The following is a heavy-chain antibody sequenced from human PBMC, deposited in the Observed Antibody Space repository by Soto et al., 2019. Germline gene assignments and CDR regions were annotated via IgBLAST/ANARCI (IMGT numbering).Heavy chain of an antibody. V-gene: IGHV4-31*03. D-gene: IGHD3-22*01. J-gene: IGHJ4*02. CDR1: GDSIGTGGYY. Sequence: QVQLQESGPGLVKPSQTLSLTCTVSGDSIGTGGYYWDWIRQHPGKGPEWIGYIHYSGNTYYNPSLKSRLSISLYTSKNQFSLPLSSVTAAATAVYYCATNHDDISGRTPLLFDSWGQGTLVTVSS. CDR3: ATNHDDISGRTPLLFDS. CDR2: IHYSGNT.